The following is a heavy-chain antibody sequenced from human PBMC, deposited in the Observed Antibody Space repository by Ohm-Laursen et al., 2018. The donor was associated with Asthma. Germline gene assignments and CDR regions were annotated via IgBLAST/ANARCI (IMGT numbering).Heavy chain of an antibody. CDR3: ARCHKKVDHEGAF. CDR2: TNEDGSEI. V-gene: IGHV3-7*01. CDR1: GFTFSDYY. D-gene: IGHD1-14*01. Sequence: GSLRLSCSASGFTFSDYYMSWIRQAPGKGLEWVANTNEDGSEIYYVDSVKGRFTISRDNAKNSLYLQMNSLRVEDTAVYYCARCHKKVDHEGAFWGQGTLVTVSS. J-gene: IGHJ4*02.